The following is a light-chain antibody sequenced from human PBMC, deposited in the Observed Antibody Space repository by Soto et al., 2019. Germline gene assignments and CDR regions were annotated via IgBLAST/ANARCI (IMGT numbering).Light chain of an antibody. CDR1: QSINNW. CDR2: DAS. J-gene: IGKJ1*01. V-gene: IGKV1-5*01. CDR3: QQYDTNPKT. Sequence: DIQMTQSPSTLSAFVGDRVTFTCRASQSINNWLAWYQQRPGTAPKILIYDASTLESGVPLRFSGSGSGTEFSLTISRLQPEDFATYYCQQYDTNPKTFGQGTKVEI.